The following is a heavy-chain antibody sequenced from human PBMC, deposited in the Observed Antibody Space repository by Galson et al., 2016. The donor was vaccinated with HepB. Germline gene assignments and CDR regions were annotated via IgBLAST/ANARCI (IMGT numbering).Heavy chain of an antibody. Sequence: SLRLSCAASGFTFRDYHMIWIRQAPGKGLEWISYISSSGSTIYYADSVKGRFTISRDMTKNSLYLQMNSLRAEDTAVYYCARVASWAYYYGSRGSRIPNFFDYWSQGTLVTVSS. J-gene: IGHJ4*02. CDR2: ISSSGSTI. D-gene: IGHD3-22*01. CDR3: ARVASWAYYYGSRGSRIPNFFDY. V-gene: IGHV3-11*04. CDR1: GFTFRDYH.